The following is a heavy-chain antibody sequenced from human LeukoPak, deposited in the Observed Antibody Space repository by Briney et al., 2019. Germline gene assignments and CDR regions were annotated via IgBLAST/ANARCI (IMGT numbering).Heavy chain of an antibody. D-gene: IGHD6-13*01. Sequence: PGGSLRLSCAASGFTFSDNYMSWIRPAPGKGLEWVSYISSGSTYTNYADSVKGRFTISRDNAKKSLYLQMNSLRAEDTAVYYCARDEQLVLGYFQHWGQGTLVTVSS. CDR1: GFTFSDNY. V-gene: IGHV3-11*05. J-gene: IGHJ1*01. CDR3: ARDEQLVLGYFQH. CDR2: ISSGSTYT.